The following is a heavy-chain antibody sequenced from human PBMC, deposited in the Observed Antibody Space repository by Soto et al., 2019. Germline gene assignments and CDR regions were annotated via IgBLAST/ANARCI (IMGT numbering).Heavy chain of an antibody. Sequence: GGSLRLSCAASGFTFSSYAMHWVRKAPGKGLEWVAVISYDGSNKYYADSVKGRFTISRDNSKNTLYLQMNSPRAEDTAVYYCASGLYYYYYGMDVWGQGTTVTVSS. J-gene: IGHJ6*02. CDR2: ISYDGSNK. CDR1: GFTFSSYA. CDR3: ASGLYYYYYGMDV. V-gene: IGHV3-30-3*01.